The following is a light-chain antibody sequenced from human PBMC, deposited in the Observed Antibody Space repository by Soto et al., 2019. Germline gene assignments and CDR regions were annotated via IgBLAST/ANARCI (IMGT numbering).Light chain of an antibody. J-gene: IGKJ5*01. CDR3: QQRSNWIT. V-gene: IGKV3-15*01. Sequence: ERVLAQSPATLSVTPGERITLPCRATQTIGQKLAWYIQRPGQAPXXLMYGASTRATDIPARLSGSGSGTEFTLTIPGLQSEDFAVYDCQQRSNWITFVQGTRLEIK. CDR1: QTIGQK. CDR2: GAS.